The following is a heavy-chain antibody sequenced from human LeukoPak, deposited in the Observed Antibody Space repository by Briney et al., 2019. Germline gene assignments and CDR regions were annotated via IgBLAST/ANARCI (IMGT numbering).Heavy chain of an antibody. CDR3: ARGSGWYLVPSDNSPNYYYYMDV. V-gene: IGHV1-18*01. CDR1: GYTFTSYG. Sequence: ASVKVSCKASGYTFTSYGISWVRQAPGQGLEWMGWISAYNGNTNYAQKLQGRVTMTTDTSTSTAYMELRSLRSDDTAVYYCARGSGWYLVPSDNSPNYYYYMDVWAKGPRSPSP. J-gene: IGHJ6*03. D-gene: IGHD6-19*01. CDR2: ISAYNGNT.